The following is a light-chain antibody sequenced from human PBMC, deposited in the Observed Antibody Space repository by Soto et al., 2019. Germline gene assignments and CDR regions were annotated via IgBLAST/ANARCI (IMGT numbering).Light chain of an antibody. J-gene: IGLJ3*02. CDR1: SSDVGAYNY. CDR3: SSYACSDKV. Sequence: QSALTQPPSASGSPGQSVTISCTGTSSDVGAYNYVSWYQQHPGTAPKLMIYEVNKRPSGVPDRFSGSKSGNTASLTVSGLQAEDEAYYYCSSYACSDKVFGGGTKLTVL. V-gene: IGLV2-8*01. CDR2: EVN.